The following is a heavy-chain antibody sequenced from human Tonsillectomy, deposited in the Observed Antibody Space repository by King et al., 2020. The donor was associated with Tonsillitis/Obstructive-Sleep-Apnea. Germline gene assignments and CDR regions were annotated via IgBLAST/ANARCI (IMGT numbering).Heavy chain of an antibody. CDR2: IKEDGSEK. CDR1: GFTFSSYW. CDR3: ARVLDYFDSSGYRAFDI. Sequence: QLVQSGGGLVQPGGSLRLSCAASGFTFSSYWMSWVRQAPGKGLEWVANIKEDGSEKYYVDSVKGRFIISRDNAKNSLYLQMNNLRAEDTAVYYCARVLDYFDSSGYRAFDIWGQGTMVTVSS. V-gene: IGHV3-7*03. D-gene: IGHD3-22*01. J-gene: IGHJ3*02.